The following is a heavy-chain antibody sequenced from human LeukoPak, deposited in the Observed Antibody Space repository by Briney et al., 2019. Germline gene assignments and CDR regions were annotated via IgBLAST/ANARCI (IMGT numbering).Heavy chain of an antibody. D-gene: IGHD4-11*01. V-gene: IGHV3-64D*06. Sequence: GGSLRLSCTASGFTLSICAMHWVRQAPGKGLQCVSDISGSGVPISYADSVKGRVTISRDNSKNMVSLQMRSLRAEDAAVYYCEGDGRDADYIYFHRWGQGTLVTVSS. CDR2: ISGSGVPI. CDR3: EGDGRDADYIYFHR. CDR1: GFTLSICA. J-gene: IGHJ1*01.